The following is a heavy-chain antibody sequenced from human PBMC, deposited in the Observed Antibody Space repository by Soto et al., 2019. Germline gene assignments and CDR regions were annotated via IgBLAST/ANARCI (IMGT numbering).Heavy chain of an antibody. D-gene: IGHD2-2*01. CDR1: GGAFSSYA. CDR2: IIPIFGTA. Sequence: SVKVSCKASGGAFSSYAISWVRQAPGQGLEWMGGIIPIFGTANYAQKFQGRVTITADESTSTAYMELSSLRSEDTAVYYCAIVIVVVPAAHSRSYYYGMDVWGQGTTVTVSS. CDR3: AIVIVVVPAAHSRSYYYGMDV. J-gene: IGHJ6*02. V-gene: IGHV1-69*13.